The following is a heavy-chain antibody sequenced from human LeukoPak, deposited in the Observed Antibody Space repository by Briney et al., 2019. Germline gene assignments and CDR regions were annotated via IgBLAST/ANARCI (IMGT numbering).Heavy chain of an antibody. J-gene: IGHJ3*02. CDR2: IYASGST. V-gene: IGHV4-4*07. CDR3: ARDFPLGDSTVWLFGDAFDI. Sequence: SETLSLTCTVSGGSISSYYWSWIRQPAGKGLEWIGRIYASGSTNYNPSLKSRVTMSVDTSKNQFSLKLNSVTAADTAVYYCARDFPLGDSTVWLFGDAFDIWGQGTVVTVSS. D-gene: IGHD6-19*01. CDR1: GGSISSYY.